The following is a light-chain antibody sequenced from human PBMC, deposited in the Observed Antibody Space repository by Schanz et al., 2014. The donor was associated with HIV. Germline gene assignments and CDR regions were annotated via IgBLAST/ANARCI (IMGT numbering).Light chain of an antibody. V-gene: IGLV2-11*01. Sequence: ALTQPRSVSGSPGQSVTISCTGPSSDVGGYNYVSWYQQHPGKAPKLMIYDVSKRPSGVPDRFSGSKSGNTASLTISGLQAEDEADYYCCSYAGSYTLWVFGGGTKLTVL. CDR2: DVS. CDR3: CSYAGSYTLWV. CDR1: SSDVGGYNY. J-gene: IGLJ3*02.